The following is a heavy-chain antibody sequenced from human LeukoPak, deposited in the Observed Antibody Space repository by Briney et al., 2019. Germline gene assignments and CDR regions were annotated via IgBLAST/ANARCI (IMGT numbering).Heavy chain of an antibody. Sequence: GGSLRLSCAASGFTFSDYYMSWIRQAPGKGLEWMAVISHDGTKKDYADSVKGRFTISRDSSNNALYLQMDSLRAEDTAVYYCARDKIYRGSGSCLDYWGQGTLVTVSS. D-gene: IGHD3-10*01. V-gene: IGHV3-30-3*01. CDR3: ARDKIYRGSGSCLDY. CDR2: ISHDGTKK. J-gene: IGHJ4*02. CDR1: GFTFSDYY.